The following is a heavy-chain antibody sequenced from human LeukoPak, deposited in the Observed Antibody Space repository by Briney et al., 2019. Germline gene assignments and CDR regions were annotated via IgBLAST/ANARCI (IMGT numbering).Heavy chain of an antibody. CDR3: ARSPGIAVAGIDY. CDR2: IYYSGST. V-gene: IGHV4-39*01. Sequence: SETLSLTCTVSGASISSSSYYWGWIRQPPGKGLEWIGSIYYSGSTYYNPSLKSRVTISVDTSKNQFSLKLSSVTAADTAVYYCARSPGIAVAGIDYWGQGTLVTVSS. CDR1: GASISSSSYY. D-gene: IGHD6-19*01. J-gene: IGHJ4*02.